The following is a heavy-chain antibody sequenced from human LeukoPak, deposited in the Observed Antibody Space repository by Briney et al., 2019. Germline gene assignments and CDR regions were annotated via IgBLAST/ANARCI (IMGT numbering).Heavy chain of an antibody. CDR1: GFTFSDYA. Sequence: GRSLRLSCAASGFTFSDYAMHWVRQAPGKGLEWVAVISYDGTNKYYADSVKGRFTISRDNSKNTMYLQMNSLRAEDTAMYYCARAPMSYDSSGFGGAFDIWGQGTMVTVSS. CDR3: ARAPMSYDSSGFGGAFDI. J-gene: IGHJ3*02. CDR2: ISYDGTNK. D-gene: IGHD3-22*01. V-gene: IGHV3-30-3*01.